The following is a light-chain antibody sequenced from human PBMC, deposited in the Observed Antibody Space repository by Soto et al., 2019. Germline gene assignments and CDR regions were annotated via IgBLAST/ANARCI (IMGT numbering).Light chain of an antibody. CDR2: GNS. Sequence: QSVLTQPPSVSGAPGQRVTFSCTGSTSNIGAGYDVHWYQQLPGTSPKLLIFGNSNRPSGVPDRFSASRSGSSASLAITGLQAEDEADYYCQSYDSSLSGSDVFGSGTKVTVL. CDR3: QSYDSSLSGSDV. CDR1: TSNIGAGYD. J-gene: IGLJ1*01. V-gene: IGLV1-40*01.